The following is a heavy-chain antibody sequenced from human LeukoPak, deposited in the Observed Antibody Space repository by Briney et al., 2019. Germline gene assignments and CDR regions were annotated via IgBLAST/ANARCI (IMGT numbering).Heavy chain of an antibody. CDR2: INDSGST. CDR1: GFTFSSYA. CDR3: AGGTYYYDSGGNYQYYFDY. Sequence: GSLRLSCAASGFTFSSYAMSWVRQAPGKGLEWIGEINDSGSTKYNPSLKSRVTMSVDTSKNQFSLKLTSLTTADTAVYYCAGGTYYYDSGGNYQYYFDYWGQGTLVTVSS. D-gene: IGHD3-22*01. J-gene: IGHJ4*02. V-gene: IGHV4-34*08.